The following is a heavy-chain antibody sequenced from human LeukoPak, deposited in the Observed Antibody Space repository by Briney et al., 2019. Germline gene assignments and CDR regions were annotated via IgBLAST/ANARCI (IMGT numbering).Heavy chain of an antibody. CDR2: VNSDGSGT. J-gene: IGHJ4*02. Sequence: GGSLRLSCAASGFTFSRYSMHWVRQAPGKGLVWVSHVNSDGSGTYYADSVKGRFTISRDNSKNTLYLQMNSLRAEDTAVYYCAKDFLRVIDYWGQGTLVTVSS. V-gene: IGHV3-74*01. CDR1: GFTFSRYS. D-gene: IGHD3-3*01. CDR3: AKDFLRVIDY.